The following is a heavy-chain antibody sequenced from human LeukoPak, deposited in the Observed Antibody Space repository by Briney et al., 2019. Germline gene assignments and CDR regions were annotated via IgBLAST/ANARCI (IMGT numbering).Heavy chain of an antibody. D-gene: IGHD2/OR15-2a*01. J-gene: IGHJ4*02. Sequence: PSETLSLTCAVYGGSFRGYYWSWIRQPPGKGLEWIGYIYYSGSTKYNLSLKSRVTISVDTSKNQLSLKLSSVTAADTAVYYCARGEYGLFDYWGQGTLVTVPS. CDR1: GGSFRGYY. CDR3: ARGEYGLFDY. CDR2: IYYSGST. V-gene: IGHV4-59*01.